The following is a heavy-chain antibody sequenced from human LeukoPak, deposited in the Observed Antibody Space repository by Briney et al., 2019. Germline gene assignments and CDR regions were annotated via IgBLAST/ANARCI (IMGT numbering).Heavy chain of an antibody. CDR1: GFTFSSYA. Sequence: GSLRLSCAASGFTFSSYAMSWVRQAPGKGPEWVSAISGSGGSTYYADSVKGRFTISRDNSKNTLYLQMNSLRAEDTAVYYCAKGRIVVVPALIDYWGQGTLVTVSS. CDR2: ISGSGGST. J-gene: IGHJ4*02. CDR3: AKGRIVVVPALIDY. V-gene: IGHV3-23*01. D-gene: IGHD2-2*01.